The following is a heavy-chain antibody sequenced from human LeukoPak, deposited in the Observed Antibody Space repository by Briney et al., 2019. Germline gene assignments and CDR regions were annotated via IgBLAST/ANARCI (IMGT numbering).Heavy chain of an antibody. V-gene: IGHV4-4*07. CDR1: GGSINSYH. J-gene: IGHJ3*02. Sequence: PSETLSLTCTVSGGSINSYHWSWIRQPAGKQLEWIGLIYISGSTNYNPSLKSRVTMSVDTSKNQLSLKLSSVTAADTAVYYCARDSGSRLDAFDIWGQGTMVTVSS. D-gene: IGHD3-10*01. CDR2: IYISGST. CDR3: ARDSGSRLDAFDI.